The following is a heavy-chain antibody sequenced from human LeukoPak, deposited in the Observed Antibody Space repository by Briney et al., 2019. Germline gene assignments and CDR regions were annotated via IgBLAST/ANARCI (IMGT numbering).Heavy chain of an antibody. V-gene: IGHV3-30-3*01. CDR2: ISYDGSNK. Sequence: PGGSLRLSCAASGFTFSSYAMHWVRQAPGKGLEWVAVISYDGSNKYYADSVKGRFTISRDNSKNTLYLQMNSLRAEDTAVYYCARDFWYDILTGTKGPGGHFDYWGQGTLVTVSS. D-gene: IGHD3-9*01. CDR3: ARDFWYDILTGTKGPGGHFDY. J-gene: IGHJ4*02. CDR1: GFTFSSYA.